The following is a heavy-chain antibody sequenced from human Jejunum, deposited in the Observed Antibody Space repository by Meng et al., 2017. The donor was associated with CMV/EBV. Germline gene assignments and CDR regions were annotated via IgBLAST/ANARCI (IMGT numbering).Heavy chain of an antibody. CDR3: AKDGGSYLDYYFDY. D-gene: IGHD1-26*01. Sequence: GFNFRSYGIHWVRQAPGKGLEWVGWINPNTGDTNYAQKFQGRVTMTRDMSINTVYMELTRLRSDDTAVYYCAKDGGSYLDYYFDYWGQGTLVTVSS. CDR1: GFNFRSYG. J-gene: IGHJ4*02. V-gene: IGHV1-2*02. CDR2: INPNTGDT.